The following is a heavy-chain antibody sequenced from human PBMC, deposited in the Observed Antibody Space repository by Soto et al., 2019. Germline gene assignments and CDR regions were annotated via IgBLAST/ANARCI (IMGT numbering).Heavy chain of an antibody. CDR2: IIPIFGTA. J-gene: IGHJ5*02. Sequence: SVKFSCKASGGTFSSYAISWVRQAPGQGLEWMGGIIPIFGTANYAQKFQGRVTITADESTSTAYMELSSLRSEDTAVYYCARLLDTAMVTPWFDPWGQGTLVTV. V-gene: IGHV1-69*13. CDR1: GGTFSSYA. CDR3: ARLLDTAMVTPWFDP. D-gene: IGHD5-18*01.